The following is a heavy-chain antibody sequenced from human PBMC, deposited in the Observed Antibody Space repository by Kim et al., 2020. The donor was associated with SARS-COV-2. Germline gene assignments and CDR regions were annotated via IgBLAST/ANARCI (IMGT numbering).Heavy chain of an antibody. D-gene: IGHD3-3*01. CDR1: GGSISSGGYS. CDR2: IYHSGST. Sequence: SETLSLTCAVSGGSISSGGYSWSWIRQPPGKGLEWIGYIYHSGSTYYNPSLKSRVTISVDRSKNQFSLKLSSVTAADTAVYYCAREEFYAPYDFWSGYLGGWFDPWGQGTLVTVSS. V-gene: IGHV4-30-2*01. J-gene: IGHJ5*02. CDR3: AREEFYAPYDFWSGYLGGWFDP.